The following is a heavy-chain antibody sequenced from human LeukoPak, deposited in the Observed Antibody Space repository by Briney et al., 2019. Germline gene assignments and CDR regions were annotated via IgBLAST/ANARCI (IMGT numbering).Heavy chain of an antibody. Sequence: GGSLRLSCAASRFTFSSFAMNWVRQAPGKGLEWVALISYDGSNKYYADSVTGRFTISRDNSKNTLYLQMNSLRPDDTAVYYCAKDLGPVALNGGDYWGQGTLVTVSS. CDR3: AKDLGPVALNGGDY. CDR2: ISYDGSNK. V-gene: IGHV3-30*04. J-gene: IGHJ4*02. D-gene: IGHD6-19*01. CDR1: RFTFSSFA.